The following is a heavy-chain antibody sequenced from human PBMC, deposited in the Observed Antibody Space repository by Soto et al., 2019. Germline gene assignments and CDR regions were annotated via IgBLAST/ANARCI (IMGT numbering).Heavy chain of an antibody. V-gene: IGHV4-4*07. D-gene: IGHD2-15*01. CDR3: ARDDCSGGSCYGSGWFDP. CDR2: IYTSGST. Sequence: SETLSLTCTVSGVSISSVSISVNYWSWIRQPAGKGLEWIGRIYTSGSTNYNPSLKSRVTMSVDTSKNQFSLKLSSVTAADTAVYYCARDDCSGGSCYGSGWFDPWGQGTLVTVSS. CDR1: GVSISSVSISVNY. J-gene: IGHJ5*02.